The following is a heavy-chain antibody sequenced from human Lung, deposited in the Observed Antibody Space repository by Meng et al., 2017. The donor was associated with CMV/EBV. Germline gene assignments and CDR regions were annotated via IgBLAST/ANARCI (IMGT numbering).Heavy chain of an antibody. D-gene: IGHD3-9*01. CDR2: IHPNSGGT. V-gene: IGHV1-2*02. CDR1: GYTFTGYY. J-gene: IGHJ6*02. Sequence: ASVXVSXXASGYTFTGYYIHWVRQAPGQGLEWMGWIHPNSGGTNYAEKFRGRVTMTRDTSITTAYMGLSRLTSDDTAVYYCARDLAGSTYYEILTGYNYYWYGMDVWGQGTXVTVSS. CDR3: ARDLAGSTYYEILTGYNYYWYGMDV.